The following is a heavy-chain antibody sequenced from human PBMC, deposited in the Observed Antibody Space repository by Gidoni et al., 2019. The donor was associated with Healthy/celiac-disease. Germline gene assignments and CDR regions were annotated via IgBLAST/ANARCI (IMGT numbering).Heavy chain of an antibody. J-gene: IGHJ4*02. CDR1: GFTFSSYS. V-gene: IGHV3-21*01. CDR3: ARDLDTVTEGFEDY. CDR2: ISSSSSYI. D-gene: IGHD4-17*01. Sequence: EVQLVESGGGLVKPGGSLRLSCAASGFTFSSYSMNWVRQAPGKGREWVSSISSSSSYIYYADSVKGRFTISRDNAKNSLYLQMNSLRAEDTAVYYCARDLDTVTEGFEDYWGQGTLVTVSS.